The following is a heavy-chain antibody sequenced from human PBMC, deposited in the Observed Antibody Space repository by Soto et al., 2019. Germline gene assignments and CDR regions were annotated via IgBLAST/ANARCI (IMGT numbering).Heavy chain of an antibody. CDR3: ARSRGRRDAFER. J-gene: IGHJ3*02. CDR2: INPNSGGT. D-gene: IGHD5-12*01. CDR1: GYTFTGYY. V-gene: IGHV1-2*02. Sequence: ASVKGSCTASGYTFTGYYMHWVRQAPGQGLEWMGWINPNSGGTNYAQKFQGRVTMTRDTSISTAYMELSRLRSDDTAVYYGARSRGRRDAFERWGQGKMVTV.